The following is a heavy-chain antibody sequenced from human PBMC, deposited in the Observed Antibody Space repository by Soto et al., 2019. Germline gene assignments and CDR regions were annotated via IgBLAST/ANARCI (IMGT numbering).Heavy chain of an antibody. CDR3: ASQIVVVPDAFDI. CDR1: GYTFTSYG. D-gene: IGHD3-22*01. V-gene: IGHV1-18*01. J-gene: IGHJ3*02. CDR2: ISANNGNT. Sequence: ASVKVSCKASGYTFTSYGISWVRQAPGQGLEWMGGISANNGNTNYAQKLQGRVTITTDTSTSTAYMELSSLRSEDTAVYYCASQIVVVPDAFDIWGQGTMVTVS.